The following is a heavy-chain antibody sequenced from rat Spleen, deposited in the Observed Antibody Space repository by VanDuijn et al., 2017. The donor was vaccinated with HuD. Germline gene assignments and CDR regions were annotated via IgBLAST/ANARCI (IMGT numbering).Heavy chain of an antibody. Sequence: EVQLVESGGGLVQPGRSLKLSCVASGFTFNNYWMTWIRQAPGKGLEWVASITNTGGSTYYPDSVKGRFTISRDNAKSTLYLQMNSLRSEDTATYYCTRDADDGSLFDYWDQGVMVTVSS. V-gene: IGHV5-31*01. CDR1: GFTFNNYW. CDR2: ITNTGGST. CDR3: TRDADDGSLFDY. D-gene: IGHD1-12*03. J-gene: IGHJ2*01.